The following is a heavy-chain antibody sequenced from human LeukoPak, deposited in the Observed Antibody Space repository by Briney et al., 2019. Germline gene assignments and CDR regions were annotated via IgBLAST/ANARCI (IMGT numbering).Heavy chain of an antibody. D-gene: IGHD6-13*01. CDR2: IYYSGST. Sequence: SETLSLTCTVSGDSISSYYWSWIRQPPGKGLEWIGYIYYSGSTNYNPSLKSRVTMSVDTSKNQFSLRLSSVTAADTAVYYCARGRWGIAAAGTSYWGPGTLVAVSS. J-gene: IGHJ4*02. CDR3: ARGRWGIAAAGTSY. CDR1: GDSISSYY. V-gene: IGHV4-59*01.